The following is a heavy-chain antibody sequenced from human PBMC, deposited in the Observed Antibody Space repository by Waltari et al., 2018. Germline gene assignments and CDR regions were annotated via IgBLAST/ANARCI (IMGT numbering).Heavy chain of an antibody. D-gene: IGHD2-15*01. CDR1: GGSFSGYY. V-gene: IGHV4-34*01. CDR2: INHSGST. Sequence: QEQLQQWGAGLLKPSETLSLTCAVYGGSFSGYYWSWIRPPPGTGLEWIGEINHSGSTNYNPSLKSRVTISVDTSKNQFSLKLSSVTAADTAVYYCAREEVYCSGGSCYSLYGWFDTWGQGTLVTVSS. CDR3: AREEVYCSGGSCYSLYGWFDT. J-gene: IGHJ5*02.